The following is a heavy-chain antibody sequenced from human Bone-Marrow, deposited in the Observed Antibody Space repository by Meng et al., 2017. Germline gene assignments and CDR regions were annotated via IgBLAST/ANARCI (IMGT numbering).Heavy chain of an antibody. CDR1: GGTFSDYY. V-gene: IGHV4-34*01. CDR3: VRQGDTAMATFDY. Sequence: QVQLQQWGAGLLKPSETLSLTCAVYGGTFSDYYWSWIRQPPGKGLEWIGEINHSGGTKYTPSLESRVTISIDTSKNQFSLKLSSVTAADTAIYYCVRQGDTAMATFDYWGQGTLVTVSS. D-gene: IGHD5-18*01. J-gene: IGHJ4*02. CDR2: INHSGGT.